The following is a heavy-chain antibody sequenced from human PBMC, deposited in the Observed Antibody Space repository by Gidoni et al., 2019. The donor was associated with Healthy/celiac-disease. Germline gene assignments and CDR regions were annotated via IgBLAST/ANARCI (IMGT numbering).Heavy chain of an antibody. CDR2: ISCSGGST. D-gene: IGHD6-13*01. J-gene: IGHJ4*02. V-gene: IGHV3-23*01. CDR3: AKDLIAAAAPFDY. Sequence: EVQLLESGGGLVQPGGSLRLSCAASGFTFSSYAMSWVRQAPGKGLEWVSSISCSGGSTYYADSVKGRFTISRDNSKNTLYLQMNSLRAEDTAVYYCAKDLIAAAAPFDYWGQGTLVTVSS. CDR1: GFTFSSYA.